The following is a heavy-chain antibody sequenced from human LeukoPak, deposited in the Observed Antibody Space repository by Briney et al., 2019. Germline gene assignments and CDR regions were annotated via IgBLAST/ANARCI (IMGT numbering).Heavy chain of an antibody. V-gene: IGHV1-46*01. J-gene: IGHJ5*02. CDR2: INPTGGST. CDR1: GYTFTSYY. CDR3: AKDWNILTGRNCFDP. Sequence: ASVKVSCKASGYTFTSYYMHWVRQAPGQGLEWMGLINPTGGSTGYAQKFQGRVTMTRDMSTSTDYMELSSLRSEDTAIYYSAKDWNILTGRNCFDPWGQGTLVTVSS. D-gene: IGHD3-9*01.